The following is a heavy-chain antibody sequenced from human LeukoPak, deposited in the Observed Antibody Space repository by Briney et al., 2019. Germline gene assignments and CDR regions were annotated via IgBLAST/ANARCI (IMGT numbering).Heavy chain of an antibody. CDR3: ARGGWSLDL. CDR1: GGSVSPYY. CDR2: IYYSGST. V-gene: IGHV4-59*02. J-gene: IGHJ2*01. D-gene: IGHD3-16*01. Sequence: PSETLSLTCTVSGGSVSPYYWSWIRQPPGKGLECIGYIYYSGSTNYSPSLKSRVTMSVDTSKNQFSLKLSSVTAADTAVYYCARGGWSLDLWGRGTLVTVSS.